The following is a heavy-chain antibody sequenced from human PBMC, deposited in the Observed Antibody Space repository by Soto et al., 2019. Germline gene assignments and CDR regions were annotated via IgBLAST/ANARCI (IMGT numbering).Heavy chain of an antibody. D-gene: IGHD2-21*02. J-gene: IGHJ5*02. Sequence: SETLSLTCTVSGGSISSGDYYWSWIRQPPGKGLEWIGYIYYSGSTYYKSSLKSRVTISVDTSKNQFSLKLSSVTAADTAVYYWARAPAIFTYWGGDCSMYWFAPWGQGTLVTVPS. V-gene: IGHV4-30-4*01. CDR1: GGSISSGDYY. CDR3: ARAPAIFTYWGGDCSMYWFAP. CDR2: IYYSGST.